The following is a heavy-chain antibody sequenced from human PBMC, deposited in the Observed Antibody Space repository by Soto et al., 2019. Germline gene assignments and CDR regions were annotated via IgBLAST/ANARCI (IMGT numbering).Heavy chain of an antibody. CDR2: TSYDGSET. CDR3: ARDSGWPILNFDN. V-gene: IGHV3-30*03. J-gene: IGHJ4*02. D-gene: IGHD3-10*01. Sequence: GGSLRLSCAASGFDFSSYGIHWVRQAPGKGLEWVAATSYDGSETFYADSAKGRFTVSKEISKNTVFLQMNALRHEDTGVYFCARDSGWPILNFDNWGQGTPVTV. CDR1: GFDFSSYG.